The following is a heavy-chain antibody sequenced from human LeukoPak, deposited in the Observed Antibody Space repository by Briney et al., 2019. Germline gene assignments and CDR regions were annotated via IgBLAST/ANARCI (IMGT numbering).Heavy chain of an antibody. CDR1: GCTFSSYW. V-gene: IGHV3-74*01. Sequence: GGSLRLSCAASGCTFSSYWMHWVRQAPGKGLVWVSRINSDGSSTSYAHSVKGRFTISRDNANNTLYMQLNSLRANDTAVYYCARGHRSVYYYDSSGHPRDDFDIWGQGTMVTVSS. J-gene: IGHJ3*02. CDR3: ARGHRSVYYYDSSGHPRDDFDI. CDR2: INSDGSST. D-gene: IGHD3-22*01.